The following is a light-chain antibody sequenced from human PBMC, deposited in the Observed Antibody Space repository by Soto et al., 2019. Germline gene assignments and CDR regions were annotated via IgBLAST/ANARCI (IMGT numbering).Light chain of an antibody. V-gene: IGLV2-14*01. CDR1: SSDVGGYNY. J-gene: IGLJ2*01. Sequence: QSVLTQPASVSGSPGQSITISCTGTSSDVGGYNYVSWYQQHPGKAPKLMIYDVSNRPSGVSNRFSGSKSGNTASLTISGLQAEDEADYYCSSYRSSSTRYVVFGGGTKVTVL. CDR3: SSYRSSSTRYVV. CDR2: DVS.